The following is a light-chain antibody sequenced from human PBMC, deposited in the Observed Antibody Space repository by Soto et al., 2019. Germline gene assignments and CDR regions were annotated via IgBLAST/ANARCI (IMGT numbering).Light chain of an antibody. J-gene: IGKJ2*01. V-gene: IGKV3-20*01. CDR2: GAS. CDR3: QQYGSSPYT. CDR1: QSVSSSY. Sequence: EIVLTQSPGTLSLSPGERATLSCRASQSVSSSYLAWYQQKPGQAPRLLIYGASSRATGIPDRFSGSGSGTDFTLNISRLEPEDFAGYYCQQYGSSPYTFGQGTKLEIK.